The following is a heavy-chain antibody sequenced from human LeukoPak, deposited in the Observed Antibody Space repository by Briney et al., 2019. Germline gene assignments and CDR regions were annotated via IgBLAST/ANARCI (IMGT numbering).Heavy chain of an antibody. CDR1: GDAISTYY. V-gene: IGHV4-4*09. CDR3: ARDKAHSYGYYFDP. Sequence: RSSETLSLTCTASGDAISTYYRNWIRQTPGKGLEWVGHIANGGTDYNPSLKSRAIISVDTSKNQISLRLTSVTAADTAVYYCARDKAHSYGYYFDPWGPGTQVLVSS. J-gene: IGHJ4*02. D-gene: IGHD3-10*01. CDR2: IANGGT.